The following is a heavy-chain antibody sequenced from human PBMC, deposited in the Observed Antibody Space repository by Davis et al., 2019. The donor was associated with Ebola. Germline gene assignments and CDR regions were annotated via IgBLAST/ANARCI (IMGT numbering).Heavy chain of an antibody. J-gene: IGHJ4*02. CDR1: GGSFSGYY. V-gene: IGHV4-34*01. CDR3: ARDVFRGSPSDY. CDR2: INHSGST. D-gene: IGHD1-26*01. Sequence: SETLSLTCAVYGGSFSGYYWSWIRQPPGKGLEWIGEINHSGSTNYNPSLKSRVTISVDTSKNQFSLKLSSVTAADTAVYYCARDVFRGSPSDYWGQGTLVTVSS.